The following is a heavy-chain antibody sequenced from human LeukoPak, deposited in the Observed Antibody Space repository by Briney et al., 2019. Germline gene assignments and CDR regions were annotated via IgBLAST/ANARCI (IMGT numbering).Heavy chain of an antibody. V-gene: IGHV4-39*07. CDR2: IYYSGST. Sequence: SETLSLTCTVSGGSISSSSYYWGWIRQPPGKGLEWIGSIYYSGSTYYNPSLKSRVAISVDTSKNQFSLKLSSVTAADTAVYYCARVGYSGSYSAAYWGQGTLVTVSS. J-gene: IGHJ4*02. CDR3: ARVGYSGSYSAAY. D-gene: IGHD1-26*01. CDR1: GGSISSSSYY.